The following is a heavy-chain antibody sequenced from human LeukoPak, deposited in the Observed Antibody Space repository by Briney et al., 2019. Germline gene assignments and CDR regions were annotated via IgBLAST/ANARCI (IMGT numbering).Heavy chain of an antibody. CDR2: IFYSGST. D-gene: IGHD3-16*01. CDR1: GGSISSYY. Sequence: SGTLSLTCSVSGGSISSYYWGWIRQPPGKALEYIGYIFYSGSTNYNPSLKSRVTISVDTSRNQFSLKLNSVTAADTAVYYCARVQGGGGGLGYFNLWGRGALVTVSS. V-gene: IGHV4-59*01. CDR3: ARVQGGGGGLGYFNL. J-gene: IGHJ2*01.